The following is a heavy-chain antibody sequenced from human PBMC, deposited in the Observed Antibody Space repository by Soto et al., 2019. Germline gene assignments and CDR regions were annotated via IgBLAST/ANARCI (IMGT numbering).Heavy chain of an antibody. CDR3: ARRYGLSAFDI. V-gene: IGHV4-59*08. D-gene: IGHD3-10*01. Sequence: QVQLQESGPGLVKPSETLSLTCTVSGGSISSYYWSWIRQPPGKGLEWIGDIYYSGSTNYNPSLKSRVTVSVGTSKNQFSLKLSSVTAADTAVYFCARRYGLSAFDIWGQGTMVPVSS. J-gene: IGHJ3*02. CDR2: IYYSGST. CDR1: GGSISSYY.